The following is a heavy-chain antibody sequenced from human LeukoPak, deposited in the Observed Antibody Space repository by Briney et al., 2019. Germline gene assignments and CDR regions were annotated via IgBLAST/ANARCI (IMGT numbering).Heavy chain of an antibody. V-gene: IGHV4-59*01. J-gene: IGHJ4*02. D-gene: IGHD1-1*01. CDR1: GGSISSYY. CDR3: ARGNWNDVVGYYFDY. CDR2: IYYSGST. Sequence: SETLSLTCTVSGGSISSYYWSWIRQPPGKRLEWIGYIYYSGSTNYNPSLRSRVTISVDTSKNQFSLKLSSVTAADTAVYYCARGNWNDVVGYYFDYWGQGTLVTVSS.